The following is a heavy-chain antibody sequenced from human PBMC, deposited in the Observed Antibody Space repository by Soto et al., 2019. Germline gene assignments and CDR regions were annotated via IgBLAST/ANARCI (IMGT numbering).Heavy chain of an antibody. CDR1: GGTFSSYA. CDR2: IIPIFGTA. Sequence: SVKVSCKASGGTFSSYAISWVRQAPGQGLEWMGGIIPIFGTANYAQKFQGRVTITADESTSTAYMELSSLRSEDTAVYYCARYLPPEQSSRCGHDPWGQGTLVTVSS. J-gene: IGHJ5*02. CDR3: ARYLPPEQSSRCGHDP. D-gene: IGHD3-22*01. V-gene: IGHV1-69*13.